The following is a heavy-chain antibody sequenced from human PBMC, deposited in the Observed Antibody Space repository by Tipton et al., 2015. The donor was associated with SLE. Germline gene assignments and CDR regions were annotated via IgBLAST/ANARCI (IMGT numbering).Heavy chain of an antibody. CDR2: IHSSGST. D-gene: IGHD1-26*01. CDR3: ARHFSGSYSFDY. CDR1: VGSISSYY. V-gene: IGHV4-4*07. Sequence: TLSLTCTVFVGSISSYYWSWIRQPAGKGLEWIGQIHSSGSTSYNPSLKSRVSISVDMSKNQVSLKLSSVTAADTALYYCARHFSGSYSFDYWGQGKLVTVSS. J-gene: IGHJ4*02.